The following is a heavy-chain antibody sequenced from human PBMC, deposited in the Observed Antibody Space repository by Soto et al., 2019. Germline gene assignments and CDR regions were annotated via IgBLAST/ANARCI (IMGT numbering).Heavy chain of an antibody. D-gene: IGHD5-12*01. J-gene: IGHJ3*02. V-gene: IGHV4-4*02. CDR2: IYHSGST. Sequence: SETLSLTCAVSGGSISSSNWWSWVRQPPGKGLEWIGEIYHSGSTNYNPSLKSRVTISVDKSKNQFSLKLSSVTAADTAVYYCASPWPRDAFDIWGQGPMVTVSS. CDR1: GGSISSSNW. CDR3: ASPWPRDAFDI.